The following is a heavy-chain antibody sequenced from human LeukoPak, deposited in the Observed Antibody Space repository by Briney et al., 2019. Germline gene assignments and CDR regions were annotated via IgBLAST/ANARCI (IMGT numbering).Heavy chain of an antibody. Sequence: ASVRVSCKASGYSFSDFYIHWVRQAPGQGLEWMGWINPKSGATTYAERFRGRVTMTRDTSVNTVYLELTSLYSDDTAVFYCAGDYSDGYNRRDAFDIWGQGTTLIVSS. V-gene: IGHV1-2*02. D-gene: IGHD5-18*01. J-gene: IGHJ3*02. CDR3: AGDYSDGYNRRDAFDI. CDR2: INPKSGAT. CDR1: GYSFSDFY.